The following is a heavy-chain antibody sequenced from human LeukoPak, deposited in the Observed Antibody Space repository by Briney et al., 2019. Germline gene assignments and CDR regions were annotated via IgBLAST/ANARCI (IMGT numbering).Heavy chain of an antibody. V-gene: IGHV4-59*08. J-gene: IGHJ4*02. D-gene: IGHD3-10*01. Sequence: SETLSLTCTVSGGSISSYYWSWIRQPPGKGLEWIGYIYYSGSTNYNPSLKSRVTISVDTSKNQFSLKLSSVTAADTAVYYCARRPMGIDYWGQGTLVTVSS. CDR2: IYYSGST. CDR3: ARRPMGIDY. CDR1: GGSISSYY.